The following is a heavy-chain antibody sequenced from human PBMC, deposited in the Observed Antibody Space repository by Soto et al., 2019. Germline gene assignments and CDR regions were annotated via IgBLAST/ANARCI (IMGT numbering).Heavy chain of an antibody. J-gene: IGHJ6*02. CDR3: AKSGGAATPHYYYGMDV. V-gene: IGHV3-23*01. CDR1: GFTFSSYA. Sequence: GGSLRLSCAASGFTFSSYAMSWVRQAPGKGLEWVSAISGSGGSTYYADSVKGRFTISRDNSKNTLYLQMNSLRAEDTAVYYCAKSGGAATPHYYYGMDVWGQGTTVTVSS. D-gene: IGHD2-15*01. CDR2: ISGSGGST.